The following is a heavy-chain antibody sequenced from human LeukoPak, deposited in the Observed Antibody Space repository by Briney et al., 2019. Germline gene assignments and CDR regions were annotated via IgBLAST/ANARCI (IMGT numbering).Heavy chain of an antibody. J-gene: IGHJ4*02. Sequence: GGSLRLSCAASGFTFSSYWMHWVRQAPGKGLVWVSRINSDGSSTSYADSVKGRFTISRGNAKNTLYLQMNSLRAEDTAVYYCARTILRAGQTDYWGQGTLVTVSS. CDR3: ARTILRAGQTDY. CDR2: INSDGSST. CDR1: GFTFSSYW. D-gene: IGHD4-17*01. V-gene: IGHV3-74*01.